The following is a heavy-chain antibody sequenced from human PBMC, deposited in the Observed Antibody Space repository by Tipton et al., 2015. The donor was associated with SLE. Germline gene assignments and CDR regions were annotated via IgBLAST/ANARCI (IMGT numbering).Heavy chain of an antibody. V-gene: IGHV4-39*07. CDR1: GGSISSSSYY. D-gene: IGHD2-15*01. J-gene: IGHJ3*02. CDR3: ARSSGGDDAFDI. CDR2: IYYSGST. Sequence: TLSLTCTVSGGSISSSSYYWGWIRQPPGKGLEWIGSIYYSGSTYYNPSLKSRVTISVDTSKNQFSLKLSSVTAADTAVYYCARSSGGDDAFDIWGQGTMVTVSS.